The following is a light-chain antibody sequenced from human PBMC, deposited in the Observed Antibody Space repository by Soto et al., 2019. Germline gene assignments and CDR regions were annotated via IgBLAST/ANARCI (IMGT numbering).Light chain of an antibody. V-gene: IGLV1-40*01. CDR3: QSYDRILSALYG. CDR1: SSNIGAGYD. J-gene: IGLJ1*01. Sequence: QAVVTQPPSVSGAPGQRVTISCTGSSSNIGAGYDVHWYQQLPGTAPKLTIYGNSNRPSGVPDRFSGSKSGTSASLAITGLQAEDEADYYCQSYDRILSALYGFGTGTKLTVL. CDR2: GNS.